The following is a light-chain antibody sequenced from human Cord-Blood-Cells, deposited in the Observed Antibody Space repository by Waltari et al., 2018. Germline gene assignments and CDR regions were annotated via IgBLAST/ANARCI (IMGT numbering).Light chain of an antibody. J-gene: IGKJ4*01. V-gene: IGKV1-5*01. Sequence: DIQMTQSPSTLSASSGDRVTITCRASQHFSSWLVWYQQKPGKAPKLLIYDASRLESGVTSRFSGSGSGTEFTLTISSLQPDDFATYYCQQYNSFGGGTKVEIK. CDR3: QQYNS. CDR2: DAS. CDR1: QHFSSW.